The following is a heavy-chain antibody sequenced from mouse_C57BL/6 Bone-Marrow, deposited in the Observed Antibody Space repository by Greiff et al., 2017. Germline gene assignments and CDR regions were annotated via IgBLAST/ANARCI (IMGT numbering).Heavy chain of an antibody. V-gene: IGHV3-6*01. CDR2: ISYDGSN. D-gene: IGHD2-2*01. Sequence: DVQLVESGPGLVKPSQSLSLTCSVTGYSITSGYYWNWIRQFPGNKLEWMGYISYDGSNNYNPSLKNRISITRDTSKNQFFLKLNSVTTEDTATYYCARDRVTTGGSYFDYWGQGTTLTVSS. J-gene: IGHJ2*01. CDR1: GYSITSGYY. CDR3: ARDRVTTGGSYFDY.